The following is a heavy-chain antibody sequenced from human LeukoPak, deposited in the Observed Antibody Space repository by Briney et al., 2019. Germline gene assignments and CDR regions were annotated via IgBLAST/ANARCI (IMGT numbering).Heavy chain of an antibody. CDR2: IIPILDLA. CDR1: GGTLSSSG. D-gene: IGHD6-25*01. Sequence: RASVKVSCKASGGTLSSSGISWVRQAPGQGLEWMGRIIPILDLANYAQKFQGRVTMAADKSTTTVYMELRGLKSEDTAEYYCASDRWEGQRLLYYFDSWGQGTLVAVSS. V-gene: IGHV1-69*04. CDR3: ASDRWEGQRLLYYFDS. J-gene: IGHJ4*02.